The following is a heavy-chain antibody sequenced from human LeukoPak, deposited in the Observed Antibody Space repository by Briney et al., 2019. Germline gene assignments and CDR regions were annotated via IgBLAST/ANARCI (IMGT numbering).Heavy chain of an antibody. J-gene: IGHJ3*02. Sequence: GASVKASCKASGYTFTSYIISWVRQAPGQGLEWMGCISAYNGNTNSAQNLQGRVSMTTDTSTTTAYMELRSLRSDDTAAYYCARGPYSYDGSGARGAAFDIWGQGTMVTVSS. CDR2: ISAYNGNT. CDR3: ARGPYSYDGSGARGAAFDI. V-gene: IGHV1-18*01. CDR1: GYTFTSYI. D-gene: IGHD3-22*01.